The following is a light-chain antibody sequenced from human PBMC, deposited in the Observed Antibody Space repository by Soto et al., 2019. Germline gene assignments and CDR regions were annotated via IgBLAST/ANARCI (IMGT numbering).Light chain of an antibody. CDR3: QQRSKWPLT. V-gene: IGKV3-11*01. J-gene: IGKJ4*01. Sequence: IVLTQSPATLSLSPGERATLSCRASQSVRSYLAWYQQKPGQAPRLLIYDASNRATGIPARFSGSGSGTDFTLIISSLEPEDFAVYYCQQRSKWPLTFGGGTKVDIK. CDR1: QSVRSY. CDR2: DAS.